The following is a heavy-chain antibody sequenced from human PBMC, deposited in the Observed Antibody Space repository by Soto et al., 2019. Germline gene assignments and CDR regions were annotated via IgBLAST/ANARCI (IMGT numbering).Heavy chain of an antibody. J-gene: IGHJ4*02. CDR2: ISAYNGNT. V-gene: IGHV1-18*01. D-gene: IGHD2-15*01. CDR1: GYTFTSYG. CDR3: ARTGVYCSGGSCSPTSFDY. Sequence: QVQLVQSGAEVTKPGASVKVSCKASGYTFTSYGISCVRQAPGQGLEWMGWISAYNGNTNYAQKLQGRVTMTTDTSTSTAYMEQRSLRSDDTAVYYCARTGVYCSGGSCSPTSFDYWGQGTLVTVSS.